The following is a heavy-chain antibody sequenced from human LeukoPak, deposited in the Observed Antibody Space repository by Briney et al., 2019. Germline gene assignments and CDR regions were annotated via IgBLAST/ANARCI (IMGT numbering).Heavy chain of an antibody. J-gene: IGHJ4*02. Sequence: GGSLRLSCAASGFTFSNYWMHWVRQAPGKGLVWVSRINSDGSSTRYADSVKGRFTISRGNAKNTLYLQMNSLRAEDTAVYHCARDGGYSSGWYDYWGQGTLVTVSS. CDR3: ARDGGYSSGWYDY. CDR1: GFTFSNYW. CDR2: INSDGSST. D-gene: IGHD6-19*01. V-gene: IGHV3-74*01.